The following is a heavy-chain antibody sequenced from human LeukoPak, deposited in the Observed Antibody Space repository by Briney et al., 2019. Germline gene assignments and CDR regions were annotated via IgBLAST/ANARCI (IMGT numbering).Heavy chain of an antibody. CDR1: GFTFDDYA. J-gene: IGHJ2*01. Sequence: GGSLRLSCALSGFTFDDYAMHWVRQAPRTGPEGGSGINWKTGNGIYADSVKGRFTISRDNAKNSLYLQMSSLRAEDTALYYCTRRAARWQFDLWGRGTVLTVPS. CDR3: TRRAARWQFDL. V-gene: IGHV3-9*01. CDR2: INWKTGNG. D-gene: IGHD5-24*01.